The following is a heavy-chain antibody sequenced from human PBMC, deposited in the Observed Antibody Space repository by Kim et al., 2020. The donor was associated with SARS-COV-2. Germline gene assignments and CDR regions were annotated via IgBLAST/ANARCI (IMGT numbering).Heavy chain of an antibody. CDR3: AKAAKGRQQQLVLNWFDP. J-gene: IGHJ5*02. CDR1: GFTFDDYA. V-gene: IGHV3-9*01. CDR2: ISWNSGSI. D-gene: IGHD6-13*01. Sequence: GGSLRLSCAASGFTFDDYAMHWVRQAPGKGLEWVSGISWNSGSIGYADSVKGRFTISRDNAKNSLYLQMNSLRAEDTALYYCAKAAKGRQQQLVLNWFDPWGQGTLVTVSS.